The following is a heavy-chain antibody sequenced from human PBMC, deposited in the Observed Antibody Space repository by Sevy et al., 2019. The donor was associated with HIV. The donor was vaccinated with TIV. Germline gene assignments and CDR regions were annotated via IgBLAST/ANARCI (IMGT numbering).Heavy chain of an antibody. CDR1: GFTFTTYW. D-gene: IGHD3-16*01. CDR3: ARDRGEILHSAFDY. CDR2: INSDGSIT. J-gene: IGHJ4*02. V-gene: IGHV3-74*01. Sequence: GGSLRLSCATSGFTFTTYWMHWVRQSPGKGLVWVSRINSDGSITDYADSVKGGFTMSRDNAKNTLYLQMNSLRAEDTAVYYCARDRGEILHSAFDYWGQGTLVTVSS.